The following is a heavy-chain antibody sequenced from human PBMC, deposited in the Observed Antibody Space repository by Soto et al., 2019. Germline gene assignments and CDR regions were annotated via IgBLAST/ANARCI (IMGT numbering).Heavy chain of an antibody. CDR3: ASNGTAAIYYYGMDG. J-gene: IGHJ6*02. V-gene: IGHV1-69*13. D-gene: IGHD2-2*01. Sequence: SVKVSCKASGGTFSSYAISWVRQAPGQGLEWMGGIIPIFGTANYAQKFQGRVTITADESTSTAYMELSSLRSEDTAVYYCASNGTAAIYYYGMDGWGQGTTVTVSS. CDR2: IIPIFGTA. CDR1: GGTFSSYA.